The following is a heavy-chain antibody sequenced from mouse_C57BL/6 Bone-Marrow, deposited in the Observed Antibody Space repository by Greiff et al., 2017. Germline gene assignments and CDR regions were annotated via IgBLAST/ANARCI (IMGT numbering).Heavy chain of an antibody. V-gene: IGHV1-76*01. CDR1: GYTFTDYY. CDR3: ARTVTTRYYAMDY. J-gene: IGHJ4*01. CDR2: IYPGSGNT. D-gene: IGHD2-1*01. Sequence: QVQLKESGAELVRPGASVKLSCKASGYTFTDYYINWVKQRPGQGLEWIARIYPGSGNTYYNEKFKGKATLTAEKSSSTAYMQLSSLTSEDSAVYFCARTVTTRYYAMDYWGQGTSVTVSS.